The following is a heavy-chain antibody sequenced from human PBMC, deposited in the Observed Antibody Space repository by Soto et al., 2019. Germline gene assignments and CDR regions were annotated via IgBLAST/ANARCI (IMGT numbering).Heavy chain of an antibody. V-gene: IGHV4-31*01. Sequence: QVQLQESGPGLVKPSQTLSLTCTVSGGSLSSGGYYWYWIRQHPGKGLEWIGYIYYSGTTYYNPSLKSLVTISVDTSKNQFSLKLSSVTAADTAVYYCAASCVACGGFNYYGMDVWGQGTTVTVSS. CDR2: IYYSGTT. CDR3: AASCVACGGFNYYGMDV. CDR1: GGSLSSGGYY. J-gene: IGHJ6*02. D-gene: IGHD2-21*01.